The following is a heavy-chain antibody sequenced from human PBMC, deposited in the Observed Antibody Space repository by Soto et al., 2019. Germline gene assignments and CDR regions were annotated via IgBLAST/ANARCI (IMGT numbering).Heavy chain of an antibody. J-gene: IGHJ6*02. CDR2: ISAYNGNT. D-gene: IGHD3-3*01. CDR3: AGELYDFWSGSRVQMYV. CDR1: GYTLTSYG. Sequence: ASVKVSCKASGYTLTSYGISWVRQAPGQGLEWMGWISAYNGNTNYAQKRQGRVTMTTDTSTSTAYMELRSLRSDDTAVYYCAGELYDFWSGSRVQMYVWGQGSTVTVSS. V-gene: IGHV1-18*04.